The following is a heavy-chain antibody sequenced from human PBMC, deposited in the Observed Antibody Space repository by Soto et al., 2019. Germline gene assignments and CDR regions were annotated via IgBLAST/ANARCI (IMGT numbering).Heavy chain of an antibody. D-gene: IGHD6-19*01. CDR2: ISYDGSNK. V-gene: IGHV3-30-3*01. CDR1: GFTFSSYA. J-gene: IGHJ5*01. CDR3: ARALSRAVAGQGGWFDP. Sequence: QVQLVESGGGVVQPGRSLRLSCAASGFTFSSYAMHWVRQAPGKGLEWVAVISYDGSNKYYADSVKGRFTISRDNPKNTLYMQMNSLRAEDAAVYYRARALSRAVAGQGGWFDPWGKGPLVPVPS.